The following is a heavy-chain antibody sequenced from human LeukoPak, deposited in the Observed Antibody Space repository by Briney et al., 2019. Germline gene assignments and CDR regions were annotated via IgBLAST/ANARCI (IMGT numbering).Heavy chain of an antibody. CDR1: RASISSYY. CDR2: IYYTGNS. D-gene: IGHD3-22*01. CDR3: AKYSTGYDLDY. V-gene: IGHV4-59*01. Sequence: SETLSLTCTVSRASISSYYWSWTRQPPGKALEWIGYIYYTGNSNYNPSLKSRVTMSVDTSKNQFSLKLSSVTAADTAVYYCAKYSTGYDLDYWGQGTLVTVSS. J-gene: IGHJ4*02.